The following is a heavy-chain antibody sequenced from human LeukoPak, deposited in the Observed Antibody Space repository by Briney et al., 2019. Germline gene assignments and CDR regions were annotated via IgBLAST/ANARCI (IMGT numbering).Heavy chain of an antibody. CDR2: IYWDNNK. J-gene: IGHJ4*02. CDR3: AHYGDDRFLYYFDH. CDR1: GFSLSTSGVG. V-gene: IGHV2-5*02. Sequence: ESGPTLVNPTQTLTLTCTFSGFSLSTSGVGVGWIRQPPGKALVWLALIYWDNNKLYSPSLKSRLTITKDTSKIQVVLTMTNMDPVDTATYSCAHYGDDRFLYYFDHWGQGTLVTVSA. D-gene: IGHD4-17*01.